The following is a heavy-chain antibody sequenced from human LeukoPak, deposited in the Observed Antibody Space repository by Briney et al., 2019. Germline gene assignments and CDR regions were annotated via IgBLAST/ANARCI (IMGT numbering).Heavy chain of an antibody. CDR1: GYTFSTYS. CDR2: INGDTGNT. V-gene: IGHV1-3*01. Sequence: ASVKVSCKASGYTFSTYSIHWVRQAPAQRLEWMGWINGDTGNTMYSQKFQDRVTFTRDTGASTAYMEVSSLRSVDTALYYCARSSNVPFDYWGQGTLVTVSS. J-gene: IGHJ4*02. CDR3: ARSSNVPFDY.